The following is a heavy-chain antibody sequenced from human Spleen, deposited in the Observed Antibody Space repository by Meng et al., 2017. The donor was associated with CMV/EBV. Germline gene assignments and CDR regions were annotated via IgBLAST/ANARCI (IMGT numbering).Heavy chain of an antibody. CDR1: GFTFSAYG. Sequence: GESLKISCAASGFTFSAYGMRWVRQAPGKGLEWVSTIIGSGSSTYYTDAVKGRFTISRDNSKNTLYLQMNSLRAEDTAIYYCAKDIRNSWGNNYYYYDMDVWGQGTTVTVSS. CDR2: IIGSGSST. J-gene: IGHJ6*02. V-gene: IGHV3-23*01. D-gene: IGHD6-13*01. CDR3: AKDIRNSWGNNYYYYDMDV.